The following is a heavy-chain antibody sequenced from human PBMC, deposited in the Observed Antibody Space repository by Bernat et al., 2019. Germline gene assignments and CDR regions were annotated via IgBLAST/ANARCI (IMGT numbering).Heavy chain of an antibody. J-gene: IGHJ4*02. D-gene: IGHD6-19*01. CDR3: AKVVEAVAGLLNYFDY. CDR1: GFTVSTNY. CDR2: IYSGGST. V-gene: IGHV3-66*01. Sequence: EVQLVESGGGLVQPGGSLRLSCAASGFTVSTNYMSWVRQAPGKGLEWVSDIYSGGSTYYADSVKGRFTISRDNSKNTLYLQMNSLRAEDTAVYYCAKVVEAVAGLLNYFDYWGQGTLVTVSS.